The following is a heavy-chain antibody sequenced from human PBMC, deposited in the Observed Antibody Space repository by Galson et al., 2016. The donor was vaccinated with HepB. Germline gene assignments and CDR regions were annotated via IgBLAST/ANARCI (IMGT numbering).Heavy chain of an antibody. V-gene: IGHV4-31*03. Sequence: TLSLTCTVSGGSISSGGHYWSWIRQHPGKGLAWIGYIYDSGSTYYNPSLKSRVTIPGETSRNQFSLRLSSVTAADTAVYYCARGGGGSGSPFDFWGQGTLVTVSS. J-gene: IGHJ4*02. CDR3: ARGGGGSGSPFDF. CDR1: GGSISSGGHY. CDR2: IYDSGST. D-gene: IGHD3-10*01.